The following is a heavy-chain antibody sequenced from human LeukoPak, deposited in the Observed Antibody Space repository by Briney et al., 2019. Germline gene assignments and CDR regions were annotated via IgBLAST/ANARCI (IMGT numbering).Heavy chain of an antibody. V-gene: IGHV3-23*01. Sequence: GGSLRLSCAASGFTFSSYAMSWVRQAPGKGLEWVSAISGSGGSTYYADSVKGRFTISRDNSKNTLYLQMNSLRAEDTAVYYCARVVVVAAPRRWFAPWAQGPLVTVSS. J-gene: IGHJ5*02. CDR2: ISGSGGST. D-gene: IGHD2-15*01. CDR3: ARVVVVAAPRRWFAP. CDR1: GFTFSSYA.